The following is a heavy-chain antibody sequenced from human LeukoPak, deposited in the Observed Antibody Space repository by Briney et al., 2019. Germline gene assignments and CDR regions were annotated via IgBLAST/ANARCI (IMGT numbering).Heavy chain of an antibody. CDR3: AKSLPLYYYDSSGLTFDY. D-gene: IGHD3-22*01. V-gene: IGHV3-23*01. Sequence: GGSLRLSCAASGFTFSSYAMSWVRQAPGKGLEWVSAISGSGGSTYYADSVKGRFTISRDNSKNTLYLQMNSLGAEGTAVYYCAKSLPLYYYDSSGLTFDYWGQGTLVTVSS. CDR1: GFTFSSYA. CDR2: ISGSGGST. J-gene: IGHJ4*02.